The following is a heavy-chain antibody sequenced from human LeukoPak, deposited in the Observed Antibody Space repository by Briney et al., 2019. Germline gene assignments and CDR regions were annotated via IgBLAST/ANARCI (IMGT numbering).Heavy chain of an antibody. V-gene: IGHV3-7*01. CDR2: IRRDGSET. CDR3: ARGGKLEPTAMHS. D-gene: IGHD2-2*01. J-gene: IGHJ4*02. CDR1: GFTFSNYW. Sequence: PGGSLTLSCAASGFTFSNYWMTWVRRAPGKGLEWVANIRRDGSETHYVDSVMGRFTISRDNAKNMLFLQINSLRVEDTAIYYCARGGKLEPTAMHSWGQGTLVTVSS.